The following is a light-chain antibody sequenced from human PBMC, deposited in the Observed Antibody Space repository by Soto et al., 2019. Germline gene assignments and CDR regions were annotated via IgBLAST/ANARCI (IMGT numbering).Light chain of an antibody. CDR1: QTVIRN. J-gene: IGKJ1*01. CDR3: HQRQRWPRK. Sequence: DIVLTQSPATLSLSPGERATLSCRASQTVIRNLAWYQQKPGQTPRLLIFGASTRATGIPARFSGSGSGTDFTLTITSLEPEDFAFYYCHQRQRWPRKFGQGTKVDIK. V-gene: IGKV3-11*01. CDR2: GAS.